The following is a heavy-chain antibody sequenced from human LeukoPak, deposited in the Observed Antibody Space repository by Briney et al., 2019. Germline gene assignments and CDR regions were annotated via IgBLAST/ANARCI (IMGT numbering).Heavy chain of an antibody. J-gene: IGHJ4*02. V-gene: IGHV1-2*02. D-gene: IGHD6-13*01. CDR3: AREHSYSSSPDY. CDR2: INPNSGGT. CDR1: GYTFTGYY. Sequence: ASVKVSCKASGYTFTGYYMHWVRQAPGQGLEWMGWINPNSGGTNYAQKFQGRVTMTRDTSISTAYMELSRLRSDDTAVYYCAREHSYSSSPDYWGQGTLVTVSS.